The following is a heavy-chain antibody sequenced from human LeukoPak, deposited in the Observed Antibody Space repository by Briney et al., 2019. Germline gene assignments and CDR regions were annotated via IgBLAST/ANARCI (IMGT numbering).Heavy chain of an antibody. CDR1: GYHFPIYW. V-gene: IGHV5-51*01. CDR2: IYPDDSNT. Sequence: GESLKISCQGSGYHFPIYWIGWVRQMPGQGLEWMGIIYPDDSNTIYGPSFQGQVTISADKSINTAYLEWSSLKASDTAIYYCARQGAAGKYYYYYMDVWGKGTTDTVSS. J-gene: IGHJ6*03. D-gene: IGHD6-13*01. CDR3: ARQGAAGKYYYYYMDV.